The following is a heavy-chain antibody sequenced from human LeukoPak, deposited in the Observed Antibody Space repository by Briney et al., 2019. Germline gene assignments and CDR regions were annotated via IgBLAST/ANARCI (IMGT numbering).Heavy chain of an antibody. Sequence: SQTLSLTCTVSGGSISSGDFYWNWIRQPPGKGLEWIGYIYHSGIIYYNPSLKSRVTISLDMSKNQFSLKLTSVTAADTAIYYCARAPGDWFDPWGQGTLVTVSS. CDR3: ARAPGDWFDP. J-gene: IGHJ5*02. CDR2: IYHSGII. V-gene: IGHV4-30-2*01. CDR1: GGSISSGDFY. D-gene: IGHD7-27*01.